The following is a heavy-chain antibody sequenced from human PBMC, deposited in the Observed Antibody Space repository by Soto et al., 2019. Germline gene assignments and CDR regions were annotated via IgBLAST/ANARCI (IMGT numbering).Heavy chain of an antibody. CDR1: GGTFSSYA. Sequence: SVKVSCKASGGTFSSYAISWVRQAPGQGLEWMGGIIPIFGTANYAQKFQGRVTITADESTSTAYMELSSLRSEDTAVYYCARDATDGIAVAGTQGMDVWGQGTTVTVSS. J-gene: IGHJ6*02. CDR3: ARDATDGIAVAGTQGMDV. V-gene: IGHV1-69*13. CDR2: IIPIFGTA. D-gene: IGHD6-19*01.